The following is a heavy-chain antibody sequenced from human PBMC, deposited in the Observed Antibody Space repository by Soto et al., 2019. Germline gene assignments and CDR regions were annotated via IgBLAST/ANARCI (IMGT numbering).Heavy chain of an antibody. CDR3: AKGRTFFDF. V-gene: IGHV3-23*01. CDR1: GFAFSAYA. CDR2: ISDSDGGT. J-gene: IGHJ4*02. Sequence: LRLSCAASGFAFSAYAMTWVRQAPGKGLEWVSDISDSDGGTHYADSVKGRFTISRDNAKNTLYLQMDRLRVEDAAVYYCAKGRTFFDFWGQGTLVTVSS.